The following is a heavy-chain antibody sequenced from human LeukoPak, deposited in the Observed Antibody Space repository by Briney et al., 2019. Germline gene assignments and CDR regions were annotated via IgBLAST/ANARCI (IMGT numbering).Heavy chain of an antibody. V-gene: IGHV4-59*01. CDR1: GGSISSDY. D-gene: IGHD3-9*01. CDR3: AGKDYDILTGFDY. J-gene: IGHJ4*02. CDR2: IYYSGST. Sequence: SETLSLTCTVSGGSISSDYWSWIRQPPGKGLEWIGYIYYSGSTNYNPSLKSRVTISVDTSKNQFSLKLSSVTAADTAVYYCAGKDYDILTGFDYWGQGTLVTVSS.